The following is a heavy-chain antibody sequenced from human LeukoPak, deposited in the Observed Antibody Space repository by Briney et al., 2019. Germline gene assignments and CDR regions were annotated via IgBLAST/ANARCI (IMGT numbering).Heavy chain of an antibody. CDR1: GFTFSSYW. D-gene: IGHD6-19*01. CDR2: IKEDGSEK. Sequence: PGGSLRLSYAASGFTFSSYWMTWVRQAPGEGLEWAANIKEDGSEKYYVDSVKGRFTISRDNAKKSLYLQMDSLRADDTAVYYCASSSSGWYFDYWGQGTLVTVSS. J-gene: IGHJ4*02. CDR3: ASSSSGWYFDY. V-gene: IGHV3-7*01.